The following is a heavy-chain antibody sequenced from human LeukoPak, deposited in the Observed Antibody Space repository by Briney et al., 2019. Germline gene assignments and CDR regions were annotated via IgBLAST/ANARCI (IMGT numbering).Heavy chain of an antibody. D-gene: IGHD3-10*01. CDR1: GASVTSGGFY. CDR3: ARHSGSGSLSRPFDP. Sequence: SETLSLTCTVSGASVTSGGFYWGWLRQSPGKGLQWIATVYYTGNTYYNPSLKSRVTISIDTSKNQFSLNLRSLIAADTAVYYCARHSGSGSLSRPFDPWGRGTLVTVSS. V-gene: IGHV4-39*01. CDR2: VYYTGNT. J-gene: IGHJ5*02.